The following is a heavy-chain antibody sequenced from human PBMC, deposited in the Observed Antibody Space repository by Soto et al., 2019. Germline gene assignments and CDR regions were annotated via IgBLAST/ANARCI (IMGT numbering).Heavy chain of an antibody. CDR3: AKWRITAPGDY. CDR1: GFTFSTYA. D-gene: IGHD6-13*01. CDR2: ISGSGSGT. V-gene: IGHV3-23*01. J-gene: IGHJ4*02. Sequence: EVQLLDSGGGLVQPGGSLRLSCAASGFTFSTYAMSWVRQAPGKGLEWVPTISGSGSGTYYADSVKGRFTISRDNSKNTLYLQMNSLRVEDTAIYYCAKWRITAPGDYWGQGTLVTVSS.